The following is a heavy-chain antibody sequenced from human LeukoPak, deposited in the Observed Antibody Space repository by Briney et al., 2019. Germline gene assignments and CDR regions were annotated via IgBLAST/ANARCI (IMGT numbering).Heavy chain of an antibody. CDR2: INPKSGGT. CDR3: ARAWGGLGILWFGEPYAFDI. CDR1: GYTFTGYY. J-gene: IGHJ3*02. D-gene: IGHD3-10*01. Sequence: ASVNVSCKASGYTFTGYYMHWVRQAPGQGLECMGWINPKSGGTNYAQKFPGRVPMTRDTSISTAYMQLSRLRSDDTAVYYCARAWGGLGILWFGEPYAFDIWGQGTMVTVSS. V-gene: IGHV1-2*02.